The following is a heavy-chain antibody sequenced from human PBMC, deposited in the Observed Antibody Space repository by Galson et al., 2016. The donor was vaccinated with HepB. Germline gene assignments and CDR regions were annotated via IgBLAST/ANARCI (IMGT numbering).Heavy chain of an antibody. CDR1: GGTFGRYS. D-gene: IGHD3-10*01. CDR2: IFPVFAKA. J-gene: IGHJ5*02. V-gene: IGHV1-69*05. CDR3: TRGADGDLAYNWFDH. Sequence: SVKVSCKASGGTFGRYSISWVRRAPGRGLEWMGGIFPVFAKADYAQTFQGRVTITTDRSTSTVYLPMNNLRSDDTAVYFCTRGADGDLAYNWFDHWGQGTQVTVSS.